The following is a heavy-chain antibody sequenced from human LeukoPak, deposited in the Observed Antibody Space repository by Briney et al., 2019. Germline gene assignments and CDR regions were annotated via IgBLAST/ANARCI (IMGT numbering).Heavy chain of an antibody. D-gene: IGHD1-26*01. Sequence: GGSLRLSCAASGFTFSSYAMSWVRQAPGKGLECISGFSGSGGSTYYADSVKGRFTISRDNSKNTLYLQMNSLRAEDTAVYYCARDNSGNDDYWGQGTLVTVSS. CDR1: GFTFSSYA. V-gene: IGHV3-23*01. CDR3: ARDNSGNDDY. CDR2: FSGSGGST. J-gene: IGHJ4*02.